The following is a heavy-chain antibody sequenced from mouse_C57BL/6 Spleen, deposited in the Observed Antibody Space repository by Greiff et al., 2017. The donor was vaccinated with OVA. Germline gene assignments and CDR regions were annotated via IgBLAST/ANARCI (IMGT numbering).Heavy chain of an antibody. CDR3: ARSYSNYVYYFDY. CDR1: GYAFSSYW. V-gene: IGHV1-80*01. J-gene: IGHJ2*01. D-gene: IGHD2-5*01. Sequence: VQLQQSGAELVKPGASVKISCKASGYAFSSYWMNWVKQRPGKGLEWIGQIYPGDGDTNYNGKFKGQATLTADKSSSTAYMQLSSLTSEDSAVYFCARSYSNYVYYFDYWGQGTTLTVSS. CDR2: IYPGDGDT.